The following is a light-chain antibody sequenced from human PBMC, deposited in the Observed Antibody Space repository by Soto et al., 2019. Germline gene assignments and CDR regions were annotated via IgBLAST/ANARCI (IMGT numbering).Light chain of an antibody. CDR3: QHYKSYPYT. J-gene: IGKJ5*01. CDR2: MAS. V-gene: IGKV1-5*03. CDR1: QTISSW. Sequence: IQMTQSPSTLSASEGDRVTITCRASQTISSWLAWYQQKPGKVPKLLIYMASGLHSGVPSRFSGSGSGTEFTLTISSVQPDDFATYYCQHYKSYPYTFGQGTRLEIK.